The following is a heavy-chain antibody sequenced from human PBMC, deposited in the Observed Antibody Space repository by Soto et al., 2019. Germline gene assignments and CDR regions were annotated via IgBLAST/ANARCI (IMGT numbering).Heavy chain of an antibody. CDR2: IIPILGIA. V-gene: IGHV1-69*04. CDR1: VGTFSSYT. J-gene: IGHJ4*02. Sequence: SVKVSCKASVGTFSSYTISWVRQAPGQGLEWMGRIIPILGIANYAQKFQGRVTITADKSTSTAYMELSSLRSEDTAVYYCARDNDSSGYNIDYWGQGTLVTVSS. CDR3: ARDNDSSGYNIDY. D-gene: IGHD3-22*01.